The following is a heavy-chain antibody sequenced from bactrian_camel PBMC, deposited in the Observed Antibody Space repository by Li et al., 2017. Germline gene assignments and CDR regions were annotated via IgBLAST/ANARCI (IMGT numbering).Heavy chain of an antibody. CDR2: IDKSGSA. CDR1: ASTYSSHC. J-gene: IGHJ4*01. CDR3: AEGRGRRGEHCYSLNY. Sequence: HVQLVESGGGSVQAGGSLRLSCSASASTYSSHCLGWFRKRPGALEREAIGTIDKSGSATYIDSVKGRFTIRKDDVKDTFYLQTDMLEPEDTAIYYCAEGRGRRGEHCYSLNYWGQGTQVTVS. V-gene: IGHV3S53*01. D-gene: IGHD2*01.